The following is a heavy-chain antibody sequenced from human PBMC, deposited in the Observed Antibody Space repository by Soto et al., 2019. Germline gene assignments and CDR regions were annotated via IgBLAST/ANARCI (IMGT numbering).Heavy chain of an antibody. CDR3: ARDAGYCNSVSCYPYNMDV. Sequence: PSETLSLTCTVSGDSISSGDHYWIWVRHSPGEGLEWIGFIYYSGNTYYNPSLKSRVSMSVDTSNNQFSLKLNSVTAADTAVYYCARDAGYCNSVSCYPYNMDVWGQGTTVTVSS. CDR2: IYYSGNT. J-gene: IGHJ6*02. CDR1: GDSISSGDHY. D-gene: IGHD2-15*01. V-gene: IGHV4-30-4*01.